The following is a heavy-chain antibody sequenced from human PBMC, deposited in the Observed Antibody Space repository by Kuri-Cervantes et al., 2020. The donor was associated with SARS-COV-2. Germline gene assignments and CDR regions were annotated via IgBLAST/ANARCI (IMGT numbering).Heavy chain of an antibody. D-gene: IGHD3-22*01. J-gene: IGHJ6*02. V-gene: IGHV1-2*04. CDR1: GYTFTGYY. CDR2: INPNSGGT. Sequence: ASVKVSCKASGYTFTGYYMHWVRQAPGQGLEWMGWINPNSGGTNYAQKFQGWVTMTRDTSSSTAYMELSRQRSDDTAAYYCARDLDSSGYGYYYYGMDVWGQGTTVTVSS. CDR3: ARDLDSSGYGYYYYGMDV.